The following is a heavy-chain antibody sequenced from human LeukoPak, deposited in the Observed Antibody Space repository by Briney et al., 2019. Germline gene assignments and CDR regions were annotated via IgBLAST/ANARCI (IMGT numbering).Heavy chain of an antibody. J-gene: IGHJ4*02. CDR1: GYSFTSYW. D-gene: IGHD6-19*01. CDR3: ARERPGSSGWYTH. CDR2: IFPGDSDT. Sequence: GESLKISCTGSGYSFTSYWIGWVRPMPGEGLEWIGIIFPGDSDTRYSPSFLGEVTFSVDMSTATAYLEWSSLKASDSAMYFCARERPGSSGWYTHWGQGTLVTVSS. V-gene: IGHV5-51*01.